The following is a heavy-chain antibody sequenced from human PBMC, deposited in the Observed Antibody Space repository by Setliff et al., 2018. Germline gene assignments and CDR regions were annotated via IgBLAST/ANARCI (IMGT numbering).Heavy chain of an antibody. CDR1: GGTFSDYY. V-gene: IGHV4-34*01. CDR2: INHRGST. D-gene: IGHD6-6*01. J-gene: IGHJ4*02. CDR3: ARGRNVAARLLDS. Sequence: PSETLSLTCAAYGGTFSDYYWTWIRQPPGKGLEWVGEINHRGSTNYNPSLKSRVTVSVDTPKDQFSLKLISMTAADTAVYYCARGRNVAARLLDSWGQGTLVTVSS.